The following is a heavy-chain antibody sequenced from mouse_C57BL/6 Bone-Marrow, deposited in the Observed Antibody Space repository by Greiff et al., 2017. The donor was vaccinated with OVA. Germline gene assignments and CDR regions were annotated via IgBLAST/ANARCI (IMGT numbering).Heavy chain of an antibody. J-gene: IGHJ4*01. V-gene: IGHV5-6*01. Sequence: EVKLMESGGDLVKPGGSLKLSCAASGFTFSSYGMSWVRQTPDKRLEWVATISSGGSYTYYPDSVKGRFTISRVNAKNTLYLQMSSLKSEDTAMYYCARAYAMDYWGQGTSVTVSS. CDR2: ISSGGSYT. CDR3: ARAYAMDY. CDR1: GFTFSSYG.